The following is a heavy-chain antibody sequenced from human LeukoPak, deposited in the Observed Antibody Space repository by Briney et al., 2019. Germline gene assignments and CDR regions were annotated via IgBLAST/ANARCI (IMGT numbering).Heavy chain of an antibody. CDR1: GFTFSSYS. V-gene: IGHV3-48*04. CDR2: ISSSSSTI. D-gene: IGHD3-22*01. J-gene: IGHJ3*02. CDR3: ARIDGGYYHDAFDI. Sequence: GGSLRLSCAASGFTFSSYSMNWVRQAPGKGLEWVSYISSSSSTIYYADSVKGRFTISRDNAKNSLYLQMNSLRAEDTAVYYCARIDGGYYHDAFDIWGQGTMVTVPS.